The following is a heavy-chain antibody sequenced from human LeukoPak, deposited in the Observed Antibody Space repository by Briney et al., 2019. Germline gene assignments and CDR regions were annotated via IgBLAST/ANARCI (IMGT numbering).Heavy chain of an antibody. D-gene: IGHD2-15*01. J-gene: IGHJ4*02. CDR1: GFTFSSYA. CDR3: AKTIGYCSGCSCSSEDYCDY. Sequence: PGGSLRLSCAASGFTFSSYAMSWVRQAPGKGLEWVSAISGSGGSTYYADSVKGRFTISRDNSKNTLYLQMNSLGAEDTAVYYCAKTIGYCSGCSCSSEDYCDYWGQGTLVTVSS. V-gene: IGHV3-23*01. CDR2: ISGSGGST.